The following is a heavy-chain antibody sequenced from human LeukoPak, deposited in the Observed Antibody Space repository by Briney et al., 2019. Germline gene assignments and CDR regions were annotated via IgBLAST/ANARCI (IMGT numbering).Heavy chain of an antibody. CDR3: ARGRAFFD. Sequence: PSETLSLTCTVSGGSISNYYWSWVRQPPGKGLEWIGYIYYSGSTNYNPSLKSRVTISRDTSKNQFSLKLSSVTAADTAVYYCARGRAFFDWGQGTLVTVSS. CDR2: IYYSGST. J-gene: IGHJ4*02. CDR1: GGSISNYY. V-gene: IGHV4-59*12. D-gene: IGHD3-3*02.